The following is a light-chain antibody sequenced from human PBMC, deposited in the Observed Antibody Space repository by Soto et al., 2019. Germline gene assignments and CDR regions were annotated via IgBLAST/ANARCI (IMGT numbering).Light chain of an antibody. V-gene: IGLV2-14*01. J-gene: IGLJ2*01. CDR3: SSYTSASALAI. CDR1: ASDIGRYNY. Sequence: QSALTQPPSASGSPGQSVTISCIGTASDIGRYNYVSWYQHHPGKAPKLIIFEVNNRPSGISNRFSGSKSGNTASLTISGLQVEDEAHYFCSSYTSASALAIFGGGTKLTVL. CDR2: EVN.